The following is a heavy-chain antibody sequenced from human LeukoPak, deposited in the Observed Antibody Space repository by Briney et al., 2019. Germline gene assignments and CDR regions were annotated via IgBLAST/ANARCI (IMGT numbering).Heavy chain of an antibody. V-gene: IGHV4-39*01. CDR2: IYYSGST. J-gene: IGHJ4*02. Sequence: SETLSLTCTVSGGSMRSSTHYWGWIRQPPGKGLEWIGSIYYSGSTYHSPSLNSRVTISVDTSKNQFSLKLSSVTAADTAVYYCARADIAAAGTDYWGQGTLVTVSS. CDR3: ARADIAAAGTDY. D-gene: IGHD6-13*01. CDR1: GGSMRSSTHY.